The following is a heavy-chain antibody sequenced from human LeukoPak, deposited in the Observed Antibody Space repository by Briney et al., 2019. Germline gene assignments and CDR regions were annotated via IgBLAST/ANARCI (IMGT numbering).Heavy chain of an antibody. CDR3: ARGRGALGGYYFDY. V-gene: IGHV4-34*01. CDR1: GRSFSGYY. D-gene: IGHD3-10*01. J-gene: IGHJ4*02. CDR2: INHSGST. Sequence: MASETLSLTCAVYGRSFSGYYWSWIRQPPGKGLEWIGEINHSGSTNYNPSLKGRVTISVDTSKNQFSRKLSSVTAADTAVYYCARGRGALGGYYFDYWGQGTLVTVSS.